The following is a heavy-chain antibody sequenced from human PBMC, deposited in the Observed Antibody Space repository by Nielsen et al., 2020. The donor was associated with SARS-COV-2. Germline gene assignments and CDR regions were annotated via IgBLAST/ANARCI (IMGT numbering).Heavy chain of an antibody. V-gene: IGHV1-69*06. D-gene: IGHD2-21*01. J-gene: IGHJ3*02. Sequence: SVKVSCKASGGTFVSYAISWVRQAPGQGLEWMGGIIPLFGTSHYAQNFQGRVTITADNSTSTAYMELSSLRSEDTAVYYCATILLRGGKNAFDIWGQGTMVTVSS. CDR3: ATILLRGGKNAFDI. CDR2: IIPLFGTS. CDR1: GGTFVSYA.